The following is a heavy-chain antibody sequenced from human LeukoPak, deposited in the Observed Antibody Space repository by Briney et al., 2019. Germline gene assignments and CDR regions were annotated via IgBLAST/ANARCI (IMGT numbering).Heavy chain of an antibody. J-gene: IGHJ3*02. Sequence: TGGSLRLSCAASGFTVSSNYMSWVRQAPGKGLEWVSVIYSGGSTYYADSVKGRFTISRDNSKNTLYLQMNSLRAEDTAVYYCARCRRFGDLWGAFDIWGQGTMVTVSS. CDR3: ARCRRFGDLWGAFDI. CDR2: IYSGGST. D-gene: IGHD3-10*01. CDR1: GFTVSSNY. V-gene: IGHV3-53*01.